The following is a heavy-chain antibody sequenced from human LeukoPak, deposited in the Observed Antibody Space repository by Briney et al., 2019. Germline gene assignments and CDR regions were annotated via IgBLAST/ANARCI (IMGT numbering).Heavy chain of an antibody. Sequence: EASVKVCSKASGYTFTSYDINWVRQATGQGLEWMGWMNPNSGNTGYAQKFQGRVTMTRNTSISTAYMELSSLRSEDTAVYYCARGRGRGSYFDFDYWGQGTLVTVSS. V-gene: IGHV1-8*01. J-gene: IGHJ4*02. CDR3: ARGRGRGSYFDFDY. CDR1: GYTFTSYD. CDR2: MNPNSGNT. D-gene: IGHD1-26*01.